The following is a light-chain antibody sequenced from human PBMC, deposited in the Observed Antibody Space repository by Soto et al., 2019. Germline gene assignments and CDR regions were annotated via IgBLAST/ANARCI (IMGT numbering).Light chain of an antibody. V-gene: IGKV3-11*01. CDR1: QSVTNY. Sequence: EIVLTQSPAILSLSPGERATLSCRASQSVTNYLAWYQQKPGQAPRLLIYDASSRAAGIPARFGGSGSGTDFTLTISSLEPEDFAVYXXQXXYSWPLTXXGGTMVEIK. CDR3: QXXYSWPLT. CDR2: DAS. J-gene: IGKJ4*01.